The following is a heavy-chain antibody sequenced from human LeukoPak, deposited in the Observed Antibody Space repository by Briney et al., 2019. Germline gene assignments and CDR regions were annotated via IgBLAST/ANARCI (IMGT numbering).Heavy chain of an antibody. Sequence: SVKVSCKASGFTFTSSAVQWVRQARGQRLEWIGWIVVGSGNTNYAQKFQGRVTITADESTSTAYMELSSLRSEDTAVYYCAGDLNTKLAFDIWGQGTMVTVSS. CDR2: IVVGSGNT. J-gene: IGHJ3*02. CDR1: GFTFTSSA. CDR3: AGDLNTKLAFDI. V-gene: IGHV1-58*01. D-gene: IGHD1-1*01.